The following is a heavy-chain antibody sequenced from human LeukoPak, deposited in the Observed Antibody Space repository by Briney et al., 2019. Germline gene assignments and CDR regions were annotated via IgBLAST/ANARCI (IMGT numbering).Heavy chain of an antibody. V-gene: IGHV4-4*07. CDR3: ARDGRGNWFDP. CDR1: GGSISSYY. Sequence: SETLSLTCTVSGGSISSYYWSWIRQPAGKGLEWIGRIDTSGNTNYKPSLKSRVTMSVDTSKNQFSLKLNSVTAADTAVYYCARDGRGNWFDPWGQGTLVTVSS. CDR2: IDTSGNT. J-gene: IGHJ5*02.